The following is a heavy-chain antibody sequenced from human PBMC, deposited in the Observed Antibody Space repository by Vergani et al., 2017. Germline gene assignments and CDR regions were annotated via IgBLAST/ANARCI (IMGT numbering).Heavy chain of an antibody. CDR3: ANRIAVAGTRYFQH. D-gene: IGHD6-19*01. CDR1: GFTFSSYA. J-gene: IGHJ1*01. Sequence: EVQLLESGGGLVQPGGSLRLSCAASGFTFSSYAMSWVRQAPGKGLEWVSAISGSGGSTYNADSVKGRFTISRDNSKNTLYLQMNSLRAEDTAIYYCANRIAVAGTRYFQHWGQGTLVTVSS. CDR2: ISGSGGST. V-gene: IGHV3-23*01.